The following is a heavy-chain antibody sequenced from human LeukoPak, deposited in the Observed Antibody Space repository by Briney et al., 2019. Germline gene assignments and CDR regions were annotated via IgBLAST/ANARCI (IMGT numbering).Heavy chain of an antibody. CDR2: TKQDGGEK. V-gene: IGHV3-7*03. CDR3: ARDGRPLDY. Sequence: QPGGSLRLSCAASGFTFSSYVMSWVRQAPGKGLEWVANTKQDGGEKYYVDSVKGRFTISRDNAKNSLYLQMNSLRVEDTAVYYCARDGRPLDYWGQGTLVTVSS. CDR1: GFTFSSYV. J-gene: IGHJ4*02.